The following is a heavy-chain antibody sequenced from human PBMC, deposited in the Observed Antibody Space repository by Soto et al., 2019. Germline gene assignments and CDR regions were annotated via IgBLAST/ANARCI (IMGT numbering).Heavy chain of an antibody. CDR2: ISAYNGTR. CDR1: GYNLMTYG. V-gene: IGHV1-18*01. CDR3: ARGTYKDF. Sequence: QVQLVQSGAEVKKPGASVKVSCKASGYNLMTYGINWVRQAPGQGLEWVAWISAYNGTRYSAQNFQGRVTITTDAHTSTAYMELRSLRSDDTAIYFCARGTYKDFWGQGTLVTVSS. J-gene: IGHJ4*02. D-gene: IGHD1-1*01.